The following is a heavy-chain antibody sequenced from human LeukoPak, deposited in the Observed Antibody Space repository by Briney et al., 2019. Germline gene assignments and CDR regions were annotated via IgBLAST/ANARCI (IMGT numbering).Heavy chain of an antibody. CDR3: AKDLDIVVVVAATFHV. J-gene: IGHJ4*02. V-gene: IGHV3-30*18. Sequence: GGSLRLSCAASGFTFSSYGMHWVRQAPGKGLEWVAVISYDGSNKYYADSVKGRFTISRDNSKNTLYLQMNSLRAEDTAVYYCAKDLDIVVVVAATFHVWGQGTLVTVSS. CDR2: ISYDGSNK. CDR1: GFTFSSYG. D-gene: IGHD2-15*01.